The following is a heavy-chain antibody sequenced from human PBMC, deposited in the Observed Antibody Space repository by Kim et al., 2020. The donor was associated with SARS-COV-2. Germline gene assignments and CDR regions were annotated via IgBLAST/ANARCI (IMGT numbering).Heavy chain of an antibody. J-gene: IGHJ6*01. V-gene: IGHV4-34*01. CDR2: INHSGST. Sequence: SETLSLTCAVYGGSFSGYYWSWIRQPPGKGLEWIGEINHSGSTNYNPSLKSRVTISVDTSKNQFSLKLSSVTAAATAVYYCARDRIEDGALPYYHYGMDV. D-gene: IGHD3-10*01. CDR1: GGSFSGYY. CDR3: ARDRIEDGALPYYHYGMDV.